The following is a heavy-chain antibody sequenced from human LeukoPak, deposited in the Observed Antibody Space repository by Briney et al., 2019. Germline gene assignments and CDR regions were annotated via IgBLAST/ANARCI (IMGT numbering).Heavy chain of an antibody. CDR1: GGSISSYY. D-gene: IGHD3-10*01. CDR3: VRHLVYGSGTQPYFDY. V-gene: IGHV4-59*08. J-gene: IGHJ4*02. CDR2: IYYSGST. Sequence: NPSETLSLTCTVSGGSISSYYWSWIRQPPGKGLEWIAYIYYSGSTNYNPSLKSRVTISVDTSKNQFSLKLYSVTAADTAVYYCVRHLVYGSGTQPYFDYWGQGTLVTVSS.